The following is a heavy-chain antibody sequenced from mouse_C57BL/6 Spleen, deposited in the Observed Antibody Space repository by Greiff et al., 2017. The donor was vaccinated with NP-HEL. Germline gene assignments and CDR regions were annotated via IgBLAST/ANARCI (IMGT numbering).Heavy chain of an antibody. Sequence: QVQLQQPGAELVKPGASVKLSCKASGYTFTSYWMQWVKQRPGQGLEWIGEIDPSDSYTNYNQKFKGKATLTVDTSSSTAYMQLSSLTSEDSAVYYCARKEAGYLLWFAYWGQGTLVTVSA. CDR1: GYTFTSYW. CDR2: IDPSDSYT. V-gene: IGHV1-50*01. D-gene: IGHD2-1*01. J-gene: IGHJ3*01. CDR3: ARKEAGYLLWFAY.